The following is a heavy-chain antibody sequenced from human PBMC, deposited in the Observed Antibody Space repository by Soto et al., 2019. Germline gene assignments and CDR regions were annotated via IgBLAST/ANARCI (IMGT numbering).Heavy chain of an antibody. CDR2: IYYSGST. Sequence: PSETLSLTCTVSGGSISSSSYYWGWIRQPPGKGLEWIGSIYYSGSTYYNPSLKSRVTISVDTSKNQFSLKLSSVTAADTAVYYCARTLAIWALAGNFDYYYYSGMDVWGQGTTVTVS. CDR3: ARTLAIWALAGNFDYYYYSGMDV. CDR1: GGSISSSSYY. D-gene: IGHD6-19*01. V-gene: IGHV4-39*01. J-gene: IGHJ6*02.